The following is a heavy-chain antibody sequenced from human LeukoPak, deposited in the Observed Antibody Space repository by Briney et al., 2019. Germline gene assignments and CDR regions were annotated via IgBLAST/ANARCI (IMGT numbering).Heavy chain of an antibody. CDR2: INPNSGGT. CDR3: ARVLAGEYFYFDY. CDR1: GYTFTGYY. J-gene: IGHJ4*02. V-gene: IGHV1-2*02. Sequence: ASVKVSCKSSGYTFTGYYMHWVRQAPGQGLEWMGWINPNSGGTNYAQKFQGRVTMTRDTSISTAYMELSRLRSDDTAVYYCARVLAGEYFYFDYWGQGTLVTVSS. D-gene: IGHD3-9*01.